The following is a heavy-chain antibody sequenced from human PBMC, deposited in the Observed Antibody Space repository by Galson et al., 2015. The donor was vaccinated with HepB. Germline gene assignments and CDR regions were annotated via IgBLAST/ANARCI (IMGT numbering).Heavy chain of an antibody. V-gene: IGHV3-33*06. D-gene: IGHD6-13*01. CDR1: GFTFSSYG. Sequence: SLRLSCAASGFTFSSYGMHWVRQAPGKGLEWVAVIWYDGSNKYYADSVKGRFTISRDNSKNTLYLQMNSLRAEDTAVYYCAKDPGGGGSSWYAASNYFDYWGQGTLVTVSS. J-gene: IGHJ4*02. CDR2: IWYDGSNK. CDR3: AKDPGGGGSSWYAASNYFDY.